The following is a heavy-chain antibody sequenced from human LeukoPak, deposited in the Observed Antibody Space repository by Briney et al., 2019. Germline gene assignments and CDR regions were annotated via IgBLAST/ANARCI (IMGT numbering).Heavy chain of an antibody. V-gene: IGHV3-21*01. Sequence: PGGSLTLPCTPSAFTFSSHSHIWLRQPPSNHLGPVSSISSSSSYIYYADSVKGRFTISRDNAKNLLYLQMNSLRAEDTAVYYCARDPFSTVVTADYWGQGTLVTVSS. CDR3: ARDPFSTVVTADY. D-gene: IGHD4-23*01. CDR2: ISSSSSYI. J-gene: IGHJ4*02. CDR1: AFTFSSHS.